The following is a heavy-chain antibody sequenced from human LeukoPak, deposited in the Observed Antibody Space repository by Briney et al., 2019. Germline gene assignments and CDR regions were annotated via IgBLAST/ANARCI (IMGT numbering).Heavy chain of an antibody. CDR3: ARHVAEVIAILSHAFDI. CDR1: GGSFTGNY. CDR2: IYYSGST. V-gene: IGHV4-34*01. D-gene: IGHD2-21*01. Sequence: SETLSLTCAVYGGSFTGNYWRWIRQPPGKGLEWIGSIYYSGSTYYNPSLKSRVTISVDTSKNQFSLKLSSVTAADTAVYYCARHVAEVIAILSHAFDIWGQGTMVTVSS. J-gene: IGHJ3*02.